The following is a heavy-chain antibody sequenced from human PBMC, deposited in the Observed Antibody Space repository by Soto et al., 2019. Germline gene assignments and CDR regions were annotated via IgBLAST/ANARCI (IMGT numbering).Heavy chain of an antibody. CDR2: IIPLFDAT. CDR3: SFDFTSVRGS. V-gene: IGHV1-69*01. CDR1: GGTFSRHS. D-gene: IGHD3-3*01. Sequence: QVQMVQSGAEVKKPGSSARVSCKVSGGTFSRHSISWVRQAPGQGLEWMGGIIPLFDATQYAQKFQGRLTMTADESTTTFHVDLCGLRPEDTAIYYCSFDFTSVRGSWCQCSLVTVS. J-gene: IGHJ1*01.